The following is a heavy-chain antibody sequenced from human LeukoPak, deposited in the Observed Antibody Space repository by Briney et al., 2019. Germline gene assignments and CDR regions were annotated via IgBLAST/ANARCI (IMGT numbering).Heavy chain of an antibody. V-gene: IGHV4-4*07. Sequence: SETLSLTCTVSGGSISSYYWTWIRQPAGQGLEWIGRFYSTGSTNFNPSLKSRVTMSVDTSKNQFSLKLSSVTAADTAVYYCARDQYSGSLDYWGQGTLVTVSS. CDR1: GGSISSYY. CDR2: FYSTGST. D-gene: IGHD1-26*01. J-gene: IGHJ4*02. CDR3: ARDQYSGSLDY.